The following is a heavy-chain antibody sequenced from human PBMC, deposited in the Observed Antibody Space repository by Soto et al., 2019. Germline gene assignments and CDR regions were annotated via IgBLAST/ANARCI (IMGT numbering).Heavy chain of an antibody. CDR1: GGSISGHY. CDR3: ARAGGNFDP. Sequence: VQLQESGPGLVKPSETLSLTCTVSGGSISGHYWGWIRQPPGKAPEWIGQIFYSGGTNYNPSLEGRVTMSVDTSKNQFSLRLSSMTAADTAVYYCARAGGNFDPWGQGTLVTVSS. V-gene: IGHV4-59*11. J-gene: IGHJ5*02. CDR2: IFYSGGT.